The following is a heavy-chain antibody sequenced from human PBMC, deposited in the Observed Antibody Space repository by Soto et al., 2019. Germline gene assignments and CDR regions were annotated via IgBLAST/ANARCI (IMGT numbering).Heavy chain of an antibody. CDR1: GFTFSSHT. CDR3: ALQTTVNAFDP. J-gene: IGHJ5*02. Sequence: EVQLLESGGGLVQPGGSLRLSCGASGFTFSSHTMTWVRQAPGKGLEWASGISGSGGSTSYADSVKGRFTISRDNSKNILYLQMNSLRAGDTAVYYCALQTTVNAFDPWGQGTLVTLSS. V-gene: IGHV3-23*01. CDR2: ISGSGGST. D-gene: IGHD4-17*01.